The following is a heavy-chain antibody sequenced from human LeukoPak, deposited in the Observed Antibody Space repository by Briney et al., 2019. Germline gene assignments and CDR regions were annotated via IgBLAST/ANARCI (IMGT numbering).Heavy chain of an antibody. CDR3: ARGDTYYDFWSGYYPHSYFDY. Sequence: SETLSLTCTVSGGSISSYYWSWIRQPPGKGLEWIVYIYYSGSTNYNPSLKSRVTISVDTSKNQFSMKLSSVTAADTAVYYCARGDTYYDFWSGYYPHSYFDYWGQGTLVTVSS. CDR2: IYYSGST. D-gene: IGHD3-3*01. CDR1: GGSISSYY. J-gene: IGHJ4*02. V-gene: IGHV4-59*01.